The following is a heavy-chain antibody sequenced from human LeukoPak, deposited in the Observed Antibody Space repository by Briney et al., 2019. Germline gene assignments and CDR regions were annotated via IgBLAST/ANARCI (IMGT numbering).Heavy chain of an antibody. CDR2: IYWDDDK. Sequence: SGPTLVKPTQTLTLTCTFSGFSLSTSGVGVGWIRQPPGKALEWLALIYWDDDKRYSPSLKSRLTITKDTSKNQVVLTMTNMDPVDTATYYCAHRRGDWNDPHFDYWGQGTLVTVSS. CDR1: GFSLSTSGVG. J-gene: IGHJ4*02. D-gene: IGHD1-1*01. V-gene: IGHV2-5*02. CDR3: AHRRGDWNDPHFDY.